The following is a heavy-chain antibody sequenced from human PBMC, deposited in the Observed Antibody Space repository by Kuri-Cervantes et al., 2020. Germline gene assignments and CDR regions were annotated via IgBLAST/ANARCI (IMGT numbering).Heavy chain of an antibody. J-gene: IGHJ4*02. V-gene: IGHV1-18*01. D-gene: IGHD3-10*01. CDR3: ARWGDANYYGSGSGFDY. Sequence: ASVKVSCKASGYTFTSYGISWVRQAPGQGLEWMGWISAYNGNTNYAQKLQGRVTMTTDTSTSTAYMELRSLRSDDTAVYYCARWGDANYYGSGSGFDYWGQGTLVTVSS. CDR1: GYTFTSYG. CDR2: ISAYNGNT.